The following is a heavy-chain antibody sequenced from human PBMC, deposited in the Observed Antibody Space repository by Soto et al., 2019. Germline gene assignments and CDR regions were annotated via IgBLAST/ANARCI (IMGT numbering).Heavy chain of an antibody. D-gene: IGHD3-10*01. V-gene: IGHV3-7*03. CDR3: ARDWGGLGY. Sequence: EVQLVESGGGLVQPGGSLRLSCAASGFTFSSYWMTWVRQAPGKGLEWVANIIKDGSEKSYVDSVKGRFTMSRDNAMNSLYLEMNSLSVEDTAVYYCARDWGGLGYWGQGTLVTASS. CDR2: IIKDGSEK. J-gene: IGHJ4*02. CDR1: GFTFSSYW.